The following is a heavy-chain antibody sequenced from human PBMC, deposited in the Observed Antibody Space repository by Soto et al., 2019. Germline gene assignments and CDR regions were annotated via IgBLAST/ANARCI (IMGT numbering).Heavy chain of an antibody. V-gene: IGHV3-30*01. CDR3: ARGRNWFDS. J-gene: IGHJ5*01. Sequence: DSVKGRFTISSDKSKNTLYLQMNSLRPDDTAVYYCARGRNWFDSWGQGTLVTVSS.